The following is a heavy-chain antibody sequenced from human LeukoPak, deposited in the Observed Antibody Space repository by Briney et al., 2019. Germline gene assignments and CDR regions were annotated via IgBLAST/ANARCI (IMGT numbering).Heavy chain of an antibody. CDR2: INHSGST. V-gene: IGHV4-34*01. Sequence: KPSETLSLTCAVYGGSFSGYYWSWIRQPPGKGLEWIGEINHSGSTKYNPSLKSRVTISVDTSKNQFSLNLSSVTAADTAVYYCARVSGKFEYDAFDIWGQGTMVTVSS. D-gene: IGHD3-10*01. J-gene: IGHJ3*02. CDR1: GGSFSGYY. CDR3: ARVSGKFEYDAFDI.